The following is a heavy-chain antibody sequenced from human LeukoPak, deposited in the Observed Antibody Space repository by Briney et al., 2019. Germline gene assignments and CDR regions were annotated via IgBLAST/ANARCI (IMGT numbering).Heavy chain of an antibody. V-gene: IGHV1-69*13. Sequence: SVKVSCKASGYTFTSYDINWVQQATGQGLEWMGGIIPIFGTANYAQKFQGRVTITADESTSTAYMELSSLRAEDTAVYYCAKHSPGYSYGPGDYWGQGTLVTVSS. CDR2: IIPIFGTA. CDR3: AKHSPGYSYGPGDY. J-gene: IGHJ4*02. D-gene: IGHD5-18*01. CDR1: GYTFTSYD.